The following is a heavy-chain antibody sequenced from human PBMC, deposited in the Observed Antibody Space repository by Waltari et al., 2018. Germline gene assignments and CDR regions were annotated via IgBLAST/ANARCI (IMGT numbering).Heavy chain of an antibody. Sequence: QVQLQESGPGLVKPSETLSLTCTVSGGSISSYYWSWIRQPPGKGLEWIGYIYYSGSTNYHPSLMSLVTISVDTSKNQFSLKLSSVTAADTAVYYCAREAWGPIDYWGQGTLVTVSS. V-gene: IGHV4-59*01. D-gene: IGHD3-16*01. J-gene: IGHJ4*02. CDR3: AREAWGPIDY. CDR1: GGSISSYY. CDR2: IYYSGST.